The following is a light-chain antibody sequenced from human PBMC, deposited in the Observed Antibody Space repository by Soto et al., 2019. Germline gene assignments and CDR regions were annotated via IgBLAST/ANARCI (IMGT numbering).Light chain of an antibody. CDR3: TSYAGSNIPV. Sequence: QSAPTQPPSASGSPGQSVTISCTGTSSDVGGYNYVSWYQQHPGKAPKLMIYEVIKRPSGVPDRFSGSRSGNTASLTVSGLQAEDEADYYCTSYAGSNIPVFGGGTQLTVL. J-gene: IGLJ2*01. CDR1: SSDVGGYNY. V-gene: IGLV2-8*01. CDR2: EVI.